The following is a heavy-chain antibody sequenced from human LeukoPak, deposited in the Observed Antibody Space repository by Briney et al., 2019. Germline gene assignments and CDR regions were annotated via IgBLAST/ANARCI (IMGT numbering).Heavy chain of an antibody. CDR1: GDSFNSYY. V-gene: IGHV4-4*07. J-gene: IGHJ4*02. CDR2: IYTSGST. Sequence: PSETLSLTCSLSGDSFNSYYWTWIRQPAGKGLEWIGRIYTSGSTNYNPSLKSRVTMSVDTSKNQFSLKLSSVTAADTAVYYCARVLTRWWWLLQPRLSFDYWGQGTLVTVSS. CDR3: ARVLTRWWWLLQPRLSFDY. D-gene: IGHD2-15*01.